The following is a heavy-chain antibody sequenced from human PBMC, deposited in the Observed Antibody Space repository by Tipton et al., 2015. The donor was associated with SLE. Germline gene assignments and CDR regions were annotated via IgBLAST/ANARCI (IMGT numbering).Heavy chain of an antibody. J-gene: IGHJ4*02. V-gene: IGHV3-30*02. CDR3: ARGGWDYSNQGFDY. CDR2: IRYDGSNK. D-gene: IGHD4-11*01. Sequence: SGFTFSSYGMHWVRQAPGKGLEWVAFIRYDGSNKYYADSVKGRFTISRDNSKNTLYLQMNSLRAEDTAVYYCARGGWDYSNQGFDYWGQGTLVTVSS. CDR1: GFTFSSYG.